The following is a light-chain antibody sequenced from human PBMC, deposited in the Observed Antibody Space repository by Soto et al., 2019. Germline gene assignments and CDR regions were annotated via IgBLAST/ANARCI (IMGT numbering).Light chain of an antibody. J-gene: IGKJ5*01. CDR3: QQYNEWPT. V-gene: IGKV3-15*01. CDR2: GAS. Sequence: EIVLTQSPAILSVSPGERATLSCRASQSISRSLAWHQQKPGQAPRLLIYGASTRATGIPARFSGSGSGTEFTINITRMQSEDFAVYYCQQYNEWPTFGQGTRQEIK. CDR1: QSISRS.